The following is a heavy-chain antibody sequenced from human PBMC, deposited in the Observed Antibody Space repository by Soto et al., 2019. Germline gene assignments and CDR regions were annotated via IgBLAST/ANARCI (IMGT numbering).Heavy chain of an antibody. D-gene: IGHD3-16*01. CDR3: ARDLGTPGLPLAS. CDR1: GFIFSYHA. Sequence: VHLEESGGGVVQPGRSLRLSCPVSGFIFSYHAMHWVRQAPGKGLEWVALMSSDGRNEYYAESVKGRFTISRDNSKDTLFLEMNSLRGEDTAVYYCARDLGTPGLPLASWGQGTLVTVSS. CDR2: MSSDGRNE. V-gene: IGHV3-30*04. J-gene: IGHJ4*02.